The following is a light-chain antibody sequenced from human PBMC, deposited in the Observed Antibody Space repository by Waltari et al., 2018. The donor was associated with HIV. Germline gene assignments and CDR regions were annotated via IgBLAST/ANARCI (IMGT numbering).Light chain of an antibody. J-gene: IGLJ2*01. V-gene: IGLV2-14*03. Sequence: QSALTQPASVSGSPGQSITISCNGTTTDIGGYNYVSWYQRHPDKSPKLFIFGVSNRPSGLSSRFPGSKSGNTASLTISGLQAEDEADYYCCSYTTLTTHHVLFGRGTKLTVL. CDR1: TTDIGGYNY. CDR2: GVS. CDR3: CSYTTLTTHHVL.